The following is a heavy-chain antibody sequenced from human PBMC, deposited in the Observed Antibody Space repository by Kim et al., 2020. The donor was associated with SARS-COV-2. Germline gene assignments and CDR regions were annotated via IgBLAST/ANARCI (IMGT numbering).Heavy chain of an antibody. V-gene: IGHV4-34*01. Sequence: SETLSLTCAVYGGSFSGYYWSWIRQPPGKGLEWIGEINHSGSTNYNPSLKSRVTISVDTSKNQFSLKLSSVTAADTAVYYCAGGQDYYGSGTHRGDYWGQGTLVTVSS. D-gene: IGHD3-10*01. CDR1: GGSFSGYY. CDR3: AGGQDYYGSGTHRGDY. CDR2: INHSGST. J-gene: IGHJ4*02.